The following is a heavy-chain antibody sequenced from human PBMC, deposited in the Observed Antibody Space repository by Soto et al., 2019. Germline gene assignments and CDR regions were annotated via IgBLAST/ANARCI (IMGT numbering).Heavy chain of an antibody. CDR2: ITSEGDRT. J-gene: IGHJ6*02. CDR3: ARHNGGITIFGVAHIPHYGMDV. V-gene: IGHV3-64*04. D-gene: IGHD3-3*01. CDR1: GFTFSNCA. Sequence: PGGSLRLSCLASGFTFSNCAMHWVRQAPGKGLEYVSGITSEGDRTYHADSVKDRFTISRDNSKNTLYLQMNSLRAEDTAVYYCARHNGGITIFGVAHIPHYGMDVWGQGTTVTVSS.